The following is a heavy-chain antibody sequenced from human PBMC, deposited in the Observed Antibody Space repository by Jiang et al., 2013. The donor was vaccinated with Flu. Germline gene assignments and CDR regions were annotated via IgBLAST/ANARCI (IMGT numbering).Heavy chain of an antibody. CDR2: MNPNSGNT. CDR1: TSYD. J-gene: IGHJ4*02. V-gene: IGHV1-8*01. Sequence: TSYDINWVRQATGQGLEWMGWMNPNSGNTGYAQKFQGRVTMTRNTSISTAYMELSSLRSEDTAVYYCASLYGDDDFDYWGQGTLVTVSS. D-gene: IGHD4-17*01. CDR3: ASLYGDDDFDY.